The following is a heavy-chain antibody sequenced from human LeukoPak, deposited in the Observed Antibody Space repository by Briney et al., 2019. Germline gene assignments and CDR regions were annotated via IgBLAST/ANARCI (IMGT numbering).Heavy chain of an antibody. V-gene: IGHV3-15*01. CDR3: TTDSLGLYYYDSSGDCFDY. CDR2: IKSKTDGGTT. CDR1: GFTFSNAW. D-gene: IGHD3-22*01. J-gene: IGHJ4*02. Sequence: GGSLRPSCAASGFTFSNAWMSWVRQAPGKGLEWVGRIKSKTDGGTTDYAAPVKGRFTISRDDSKNTLFLQMNSLKTEDTAVYYCTTDSLGLYYYDSSGDCFDYWGQGTLVTVSS.